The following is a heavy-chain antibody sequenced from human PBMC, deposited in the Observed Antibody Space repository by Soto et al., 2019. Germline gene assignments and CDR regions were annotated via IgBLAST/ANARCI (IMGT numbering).Heavy chain of an antibody. D-gene: IGHD3-3*01. CDR1: GGSFSGYY. Sequence: QVQLQQWGAGLLKPSETLSLTCAVYGGSFSGYYWCWIRQPPGKGLEWIGEINHSGSTNYNPSLRSRVTISVDTSKNQFSLKLSSVTAADTAVYYCAREGGITIFGVVILYGMDVWGQGTTVTVSS. V-gene: IGHV4-34*01. J-gene: IGHJ6*02. CDR2: INHSGST. CDR3: AREGGITIFGVVILYGMDV.